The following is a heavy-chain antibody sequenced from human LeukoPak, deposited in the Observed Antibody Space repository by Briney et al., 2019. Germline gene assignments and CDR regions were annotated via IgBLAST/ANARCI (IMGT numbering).Heavy chain of an antibody. Sequence: ASVKVSCKASGYTFTGYYMHWVRQAPGQGLEWMGWINPNSGGTNYAQKFQGRVTMTRDTPISTAYMELSRLRSDDTAVYYCARDCGTNGVCYNGMDVWGQGTTVTVSS. CDR3: ARDCGTNGVCYNGMDV. CDR2: INPNSGGT. V-gene: IGHV1-2*02. CDR1: GYTFTGYY. D-gene: IGHD2-8*01. J-gene: IGHJ6*02.